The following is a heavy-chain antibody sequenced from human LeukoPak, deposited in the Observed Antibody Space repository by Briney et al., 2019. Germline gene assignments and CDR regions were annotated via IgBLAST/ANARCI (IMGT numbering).Heavy chain of an antibody. CDR1: GFTFSSYS. J-gene: IGHJ4*02. CDR2: ISSSSSYI. V-gene: IGHV3-21*01. CDR3: ARHIVVVTAILLYYPSGGFDY. D-gene: IGHD2-21*02. Sequence: GGSLRLSCAASGFTFSSYSMNWVRQAPGKGLEWVSSISSSSSYIYYADSVKGRFTISRDNAKNSLYLQMNSLRAEDTAVYYCARHIVVVTAILLYYPSGGFDYWGQGTLVTVSS.